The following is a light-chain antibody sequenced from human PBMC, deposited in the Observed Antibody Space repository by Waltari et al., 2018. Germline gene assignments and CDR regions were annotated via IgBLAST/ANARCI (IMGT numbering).Light chain of an antibody. V-gene: IGKV3-11*01. J-gene: IGKJ1*01. CDR3: QQRGNWPPWT. Sequence: EIVLTQSPATLSVSPGERATLSCRASQSVSSFLAWYQQKPGQAPRLLIYDTSNRATGIPARFTGSGSGTDFTLTISSLEPEDSAVYYCQQRGNWPPWTFGQGTKVVV. CDR2: DTS. CDR1: QSVSSF.